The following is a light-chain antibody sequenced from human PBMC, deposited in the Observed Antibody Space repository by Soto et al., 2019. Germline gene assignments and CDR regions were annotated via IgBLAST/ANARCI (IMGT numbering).Light chain of an antibody. CDR3: QQYYNWPPIT. V-gene: IGKV3-15*01. CDR1: ETVATN. Sequence: EVVMTQSPATLSVSPVERATLSFMASETVATNLAWYQQKPGQAPRLLISGASTRAAGISDRFRGSGSGTEFTLTISSLRSEDSAIYYCQQYYNWPPITFGQGTKVDIK. CDR2: GAS. J-gene: IGKJ1*01.